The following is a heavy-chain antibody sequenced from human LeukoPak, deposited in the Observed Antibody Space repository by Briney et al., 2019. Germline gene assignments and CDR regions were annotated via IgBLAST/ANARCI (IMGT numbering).Heavy chain of an antibody. CDR2: TYYRSKWYH. CDR3: ARDPAYNYGMDV. CDR1: GASVSSHSSA. Sequence: SQTLSLTSAISGASVSSHSSAWNWVRQSPSRGLEWLGRTYYRSKWYHDYAVSVKSRISINPDTSKNQFSLQLSSVTPEDTAVYYCARDPAYNYGMDVWGQGTTVTVSS. D-gene: IGHD2-2*01. J-gene: IGHJ6*02. V-gene: IGHV6-1*01.